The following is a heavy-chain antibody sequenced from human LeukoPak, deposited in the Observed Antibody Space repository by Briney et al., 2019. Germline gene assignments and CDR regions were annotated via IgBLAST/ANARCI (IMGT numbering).Heavy chain of an antibody. CDR2: INWNGGST. Sequence: GGSLRLSCAASGFTFDDYGMSWVRQAPGKGVEWVSGINWNGGSTGYADSVKGRFTISRDNAKNSLYLQMNSLRAEDTALYYCARAESDYDSSGYYYYFDYWGQGTLVTVSS. J-gene: IGHJ4*02. V-gene: IGHV3-20*04. D-gene: IGHD3-22*01. CDR3: ARAESDYDSSGYYYYFDY. CDR1: GFTFDDYG.